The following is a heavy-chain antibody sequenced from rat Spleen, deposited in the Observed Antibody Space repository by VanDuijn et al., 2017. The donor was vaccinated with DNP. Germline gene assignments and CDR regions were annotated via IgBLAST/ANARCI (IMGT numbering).Heavy chain of an antibody. CDR1: GFAFSNYG. J-gene: IGHJ3*01. V-gene: IGHV5-19*01. CDR3: ATSGYGYDGYPFAY. CDR2: ISPSGDTT. D-gene: IGHD1-12*03. Sequence: EVQLVESGGGLVQPGRSMKLSCAASGFAFSNYGLHWIRQAPTKGLEWVASISPSGDTTYYRDSVKGRFTISRDNAKNTLFLQMDSLRSEDTATYYCATSGYGYDGYPFAYWGHGTLVTVSS.